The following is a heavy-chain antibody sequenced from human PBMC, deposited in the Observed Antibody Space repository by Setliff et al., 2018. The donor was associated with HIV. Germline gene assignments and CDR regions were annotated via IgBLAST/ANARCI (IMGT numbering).Heavy chain of an antibody. Sequence: ASVKVSCKASGYSFTSYGVNWVRQAPGQGLEWMGWTSGHNGNTNYAQKFQDRVTMTTDTSTRTIYMELRALRSDDTAVYYCARDEAPYYYDTTGFLDAFDIWGQGTTVTVSS. V-gene: IGHV1-18*01. D-gene: IGHD3-22*01. CDR2: TSGHNGNT. CDR1: GYSFTSYG. J-gene: IGHJ3*02. CDR3: ARDEAPYYYDTTGFLDAFDI.